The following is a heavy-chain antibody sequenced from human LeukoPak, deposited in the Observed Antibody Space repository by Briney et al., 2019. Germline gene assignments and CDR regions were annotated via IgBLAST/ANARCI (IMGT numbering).Heavy chain of an antibody. J-gene: IGHJ6*03. CDR3: ARDRRQFGEFPLYYYYYYMDV. D-gene: IGHD3-10*01. Sequence: GGSLRLSCAASGFTFSSYAMHWVRQAPGKGLEYVSAISSNGGSTYYANSVKGRFTISRDNSKNTLYLQMGSLRAEDTAVYCCARDRRQFGEFPLYYYYYYMDVWGKGTTVTISS. CDR2: ISSNGGST. V-gene: IGHV3-64*01. CDR1: GFTFSSYA.